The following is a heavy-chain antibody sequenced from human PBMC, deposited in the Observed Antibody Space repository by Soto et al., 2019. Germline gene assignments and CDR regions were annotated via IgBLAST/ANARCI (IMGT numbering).Heavy chain of an antibody. CDR3: ARGNVDNSFHH. V-gene: IGHV6-1*01. J-gene: IGHJ1*01. D-gene: IGHD5-12*01. CDR2: TYYRSKWYD. CDR1: GDSVSSNSAT. Sequence: SQTLSLTCAISGDSVSSNSATWNWIRRSPSRGLEWLGRTYYRSKWYDDYAVSVKSRITINQDTSKNQFSLHLNSVTPEDTAVYYCARGNVDNSFHHWGQGTPVTVSS.